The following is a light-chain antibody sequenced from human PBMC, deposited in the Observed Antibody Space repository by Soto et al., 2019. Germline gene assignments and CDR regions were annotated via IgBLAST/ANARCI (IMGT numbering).Light chain of an antibody. CDR1: QTVNY. CDR3: QQRGTWPPLT. Sequence: DIVLTQSPATLSLSPGERATLSCRASQTVNYLAWYQQKPGQSPRLLIYDASNRAPGIPARFSGSGSGTDFTLAISSLEPEDVAVYYCQQRGTWPPLTFGGGTKVDVK. CDR2: DAS. V-gene: IGKV3-11*01. J-gene: IGKJ4*01.